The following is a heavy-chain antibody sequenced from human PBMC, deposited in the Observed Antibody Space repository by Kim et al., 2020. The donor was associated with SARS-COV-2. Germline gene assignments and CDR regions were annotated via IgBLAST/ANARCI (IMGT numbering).Heavy chain of an antibody. D-gene: IGHD1-26*01. J-gene: IGHJ4*02. CDR2: ISGSSIST. CDR3: AKDKVGATFYFDY. V-gene: IGHV3-23*01. Sequence: GGSLRLSCAASGFTFSDYAMSWVRQAPGKELEWVSNISGSSISTYYVDSVKGRFTISRDNSKTTVYFQMSSLRADDTAVYYFAKDKVGATFYFDYVCPGT. CDR1: GFTFSDYA.